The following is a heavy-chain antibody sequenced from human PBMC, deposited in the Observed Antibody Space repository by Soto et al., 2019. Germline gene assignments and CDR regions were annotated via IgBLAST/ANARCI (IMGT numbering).Heavy chain of an antibody. CDR1: GGTFSNSG. CDR3: ARAPILVSVTLHENYFDS. D-gene: IGHD1-26*01. J-gene: IGHJ4*02. V-gene: IGHV1-69*13. CDR2: IIPIFDTT. Sequence: SVKVSCKASGGTFSNSGISWVRQAPVQVLEWMGGIIPIFDTTNYAQKLQGRITIIADESTNTVYMELNNLRSADTGVYYCARAPILVSVTLHENYFDSWGQGTLVTV.